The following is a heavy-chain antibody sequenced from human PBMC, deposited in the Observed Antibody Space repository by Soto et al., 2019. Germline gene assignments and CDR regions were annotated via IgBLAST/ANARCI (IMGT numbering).Heavy chain of an antibody. CDR2: MNPNSGNT. J-gene: IGHJ4*02. CDR1: GNTFTNYD. Sequence: QVQLVQSGAEVKKPETSVKVSCKAPGNTFTNYDMNWEQQDTGQGLDWMGWMNPNSGNTGYAQKFQGRVTMTRTNSISTGYMELSSLRSEDTAVYYCARGKGPGVVNQLLVYWGQGTLVTVSS. CDR3: ARGKGPGVVNQLLVY. D-gene: IGHD2-2*01. V-gene: IGHV1-8*01.